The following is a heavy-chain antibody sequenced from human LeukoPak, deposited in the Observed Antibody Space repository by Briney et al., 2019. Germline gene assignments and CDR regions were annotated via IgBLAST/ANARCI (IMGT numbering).Heavy chain of an antibody. J-gene: IGHJ4*02. CDR3: APGWYQCDY. D-gene: IGHD6-19*01. CDR1: GFTFSSYW. CDR2: IKQDGSEK. V-gene: IGHV3-7*05. Sequence: PGGSLRLSCAASGFTFSSYWMSWVRQAPGKGLEWVANIKQDGSEKYYVDSVKCRFTISRANAKNSLYLQMNSLRAEDTAVYYGAPGWYQCDYWGQGTLVTVSS.